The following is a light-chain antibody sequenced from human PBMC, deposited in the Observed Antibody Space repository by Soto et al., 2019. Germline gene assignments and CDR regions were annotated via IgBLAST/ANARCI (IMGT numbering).Light chain of an antibody. CDR2: GVS. J-gene: IGKJ5*01. CDR3: HQYDGSPIT. CDR1: QSVGRRY. V-gene: IGKV3-20*01. Sequence: IVLTQSPGTLSLSPWERATLSCRASQSVGRRYLAWYQQKPGQAPSLLISGVSKRATGIPDRFSGDGSGTDFTLTISRLEPEDFALYICHQYDGSPITFGQGTRLEIK.